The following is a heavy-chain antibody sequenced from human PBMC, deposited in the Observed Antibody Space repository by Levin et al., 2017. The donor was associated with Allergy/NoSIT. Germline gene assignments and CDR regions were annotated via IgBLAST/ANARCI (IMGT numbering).Heavy chain of an antibody. CDR3: TRHSYGRGEFDP. Sequence: SETLSLTCTVSGGSINISNYYWGWIRQTPGKGLELIGTIYYSGKTYYAPSLKSRVTISVDTSKNQFSLKLTSVTAADTAVYYCTRHSYGRGEFDPWGQGTLVTVSS. V-gene: IGHV4-39*01. CDR1: GGSINISNYY. J-gene: IGHJ5*02. D-gene: IGHD3-16*01. CDR2: IYYSGKT.